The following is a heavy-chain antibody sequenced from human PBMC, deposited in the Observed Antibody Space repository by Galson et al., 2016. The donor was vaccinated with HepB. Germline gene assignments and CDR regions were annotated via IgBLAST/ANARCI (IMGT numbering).Heavy chain of an antibody. V-gene: IGHV3-23*01. CDR1: GFSFSRYS. CDR2: ISGSGGST. CDR3: AKDDVLGSYPLPHFDS. Sequence: SLRLSCAASGFSFSRYSMSWVRQAPGKGLDWVSGISGSGGSTHYADSVKGRFTISRDNTKNTLYLQMNSLRVEDTAVDYCAKDDVLGSYPLPHFDSWGQGTLVTVSS. D-gene: IGHD3-16*02. J-gene: IGHJ4*02.